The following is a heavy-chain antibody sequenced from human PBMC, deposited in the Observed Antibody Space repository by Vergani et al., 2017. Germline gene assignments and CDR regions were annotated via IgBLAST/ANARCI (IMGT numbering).Heavy chain of an antibody. D-gene: IGHD3-9*01. CDR1: GGSFSGYY. Sequence: QVQLQQWGAGLLKPSETLSLTCAVYGGSFSGYYWSWIRQPPGKGLEWIGEINHSGSTNYNPSLKSRVTISVDTSKNQFSLKLSSVTAADTAVYYCARDYDIFYFDPWGQGTLVTVSS. CDR3: ARDYDIFYFDP. CDR2: INHSGST. V-gene: IGHV4-34*01. J-gene: IGHJ5*02.